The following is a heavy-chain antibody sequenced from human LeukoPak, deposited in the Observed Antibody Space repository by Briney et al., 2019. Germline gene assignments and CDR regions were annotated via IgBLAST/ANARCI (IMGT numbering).Heavy chain of an antibody. Sequence: GGSLRLSCAASGFTFSSYWMSWVRQAPGKGLEWVANIKQDGSEKYYVDSVKGRFTISRDNAKNSLYLQMNSLRAEDTAVYYCSRVGTIAARCFDRWGQGTIVTVSS. CDR2: IKQDGSEK. CDR1: GFTFSSYW. D-gene: IGHD6-6*01. V-gene: IGHV3-7*01. CDR3: SRVGTIAARCFDR. J-gene: IGHJ5*02.